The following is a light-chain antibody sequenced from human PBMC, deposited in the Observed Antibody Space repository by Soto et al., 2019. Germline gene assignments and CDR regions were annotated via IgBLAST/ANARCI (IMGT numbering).Light chain of an antibody. CDR2: DAS. Sequence: DIQMTQSPSSLSASVGDRVTISCQASQDITNYVNWYQQKPGKAPKLLMYDASNLESGVPSRFSGSGSGTEFTLTISSLQPDDFATYYCQQYNSYPYTFGPGTKVDIK. CDR1: QDITNY. V-gene: IGKV1-33*01. CDR3: QQYNSYPYT. J-gene: IGKJ3*01.